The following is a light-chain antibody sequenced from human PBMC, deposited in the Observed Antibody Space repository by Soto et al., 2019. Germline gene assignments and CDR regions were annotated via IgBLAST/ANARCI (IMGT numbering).Light chain of an antibody. Sequence: EIVMTQSPATLSVSPGERAALCCRASQSVSSNLAWYQQKPGQAPRLLIYGASTRATGIPARFSGSGSGTEFTLTISSLQSEDFAVYYCQQYNNWPQTFGGGTKVEIK. CDR3: QQYNNWPQT. CDR2: GAS. J-gene: IGKJ4*01. CDR1: QSVSSN. V-gene: IGKV3-15*01.